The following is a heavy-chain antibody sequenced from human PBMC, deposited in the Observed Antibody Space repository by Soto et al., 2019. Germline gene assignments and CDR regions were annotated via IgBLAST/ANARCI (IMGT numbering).Heavy chain of an antibody. D-gene: IGHD1-26*01. CDR3: ARGLGLYYFDY. CDR1: GYPFTSYG. Sequence: RASVKVSCKASGYPFTSYGIGWVRQAPGQGLEWMEWISPYNGNTKYSQKFQGRVTITRDTYASTVYMELSSLRSEDTAVYYCARGLGLYYFDYWGQGTRVTVSS. CDR2: ISPYNGNT. V-gene: IGHV1-18*01. J-gene: IGHJ4*02.